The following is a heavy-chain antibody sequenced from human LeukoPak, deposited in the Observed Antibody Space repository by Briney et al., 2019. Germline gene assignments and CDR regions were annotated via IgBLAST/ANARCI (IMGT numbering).Heavy chain of an antibody. CDR1: GFTFSSYA. J-gene: IGHJ4*02. Sequence: PGGSLRLSCAASGFTFSSYAMSWVRQAPGKGLEWVSDISGSGGSTYYADSVKGRFTISRDNSKNTLYLQMNSLRAEDTAVYYCAKDLMATPFASKYYFDYWGQGTLVTVSS. CDR3: AKDLMATPFASKYYFDY. CDR2: ISGSGGST. V-gene: IGHV3-23*01. D-gene: IGHD5-24*01.